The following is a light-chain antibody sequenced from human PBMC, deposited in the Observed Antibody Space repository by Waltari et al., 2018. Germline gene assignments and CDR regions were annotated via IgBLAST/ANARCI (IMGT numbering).Light chain of an antibody. Sequence: QSALTQPASVSGSPGQSITISCTGPSSDVGHLNLVSWYQQHPGKAPKLMISAGSKRPSGVSNRFSGSKSGNTASLTISGLQAEDEADYYCCSYAGSSTYVFGTGTKVTVL. V-gene: IGLV2-23*01. CDR2: AGS. CDR3: CSYAGSSTYV. J-gene: IGLJ1*01. CDR1: SSDVGHLNL.